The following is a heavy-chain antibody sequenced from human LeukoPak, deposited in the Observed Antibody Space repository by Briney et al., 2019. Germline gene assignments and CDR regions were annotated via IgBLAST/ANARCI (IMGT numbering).Heavy chain of an antibody. CDR2: IWNDGSNK. CDR1: GFTFSHC. V-gene: IGHV3-33*06. CDR3: AKDAQRGFDYSNSLEH. D-gene: IGHD4-11*01. J-gene: IGHJ5*02. Sequence: HPGGSLRLSCATSGFTFSHCMHWVRQAPGKGLEWVAVIWNDGSNKYYGDSVKGRFTISRDNSKNTLYLQINSLTVEDTAVYYCAKDAQRGFDYSNSLEHWGQGTLVTVSS.